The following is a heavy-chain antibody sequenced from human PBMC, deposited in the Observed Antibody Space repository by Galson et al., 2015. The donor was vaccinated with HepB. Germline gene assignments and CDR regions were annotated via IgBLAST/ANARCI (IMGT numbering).Heavy chain of an antibody. Sequence: SVKVSCKASGGTFSSYAISWVRQAPGQGLEWMGRIIPILGIANYAQKFQGRVTITADKSTSTAYMELSSLRSEDTAVYYCARDERYSSRSIDDYCGQGTLVTVSS. J-gene: IGHJ4*02. CDR3: ARDERYSSRSIDDY. D-gene: IGHD6-13*01. V-gene: IGHV1-69*04. CDR2: IIPILGIA. CDR1: GGTFSSYA.